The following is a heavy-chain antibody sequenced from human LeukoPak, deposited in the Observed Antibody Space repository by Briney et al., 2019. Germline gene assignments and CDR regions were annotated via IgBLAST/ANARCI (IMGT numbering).Heavy chain of an antibody. CDR1: GGSISSHYW. J-gene: IGHJ4*02. CDR3: ARCIAVAGKFDS. V-gene: IGHV2-70*11. CDR2: IDWDDDK. D-gene: IGHD6-19*01. Sequence: TLSLTCTVSGGSISSHYWSWIRQPPGKALEWLARIDWDDDKYYTTSLKTRLTISKDTSKNQVVLTMTNMDPVDTATYYCARCIAVAGKFDSWGQGTLVTVSS.